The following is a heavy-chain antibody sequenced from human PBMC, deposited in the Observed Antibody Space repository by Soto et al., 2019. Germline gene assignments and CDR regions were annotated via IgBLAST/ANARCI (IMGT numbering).Heavy chain of an antibody. V-gene: IGHV1-2*04. CDR3: ARGSYEVTALYYYYGMDV. CDR1: GYTFTGYY. Sequence: GASVKVSCKASGYTFTGYYMHWVRQAPGQGLEWMGWINPNSGGTNYAQKFQGWVTMTRDTSISTAYMELSRLRSDDTAVYYCARGSYEVTALYYYYGMDVWGQGTTVTVSS. J-gene: IGHJ6*02. CDR2: INPNSGGT. D-gene: IGHD2-21*02.